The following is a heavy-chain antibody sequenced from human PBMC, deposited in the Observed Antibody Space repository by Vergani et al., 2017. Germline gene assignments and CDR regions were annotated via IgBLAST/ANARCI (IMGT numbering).Heavy chain of an antibody. CDR3: ARDWGFYDFWSGYYQP. D-gene: IGHD3-3*01. CDR2: IKQDGSEK. V-gene: IGHV3-7*03. Sequence: EVQLVESGGGLVQPGGSLRLSCAASGFTFSRYWMSWVRQAPGKGLEWVANIKQDGSEKHYVDSVKGRFTIARDNAKNSVYLQRNSLRAADTAVYYCARDWGFYDFWSGYYQPWGQGTLVTVSS. CDR1: GFTFSRYW. J-gene: IGHJ5*02.